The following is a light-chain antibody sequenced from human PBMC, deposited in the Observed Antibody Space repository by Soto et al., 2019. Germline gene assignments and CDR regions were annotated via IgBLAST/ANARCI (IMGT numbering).Light chain of an antibody. CDR2: GAS. CDR1: QSVSSSY. V-gene: IGKV3-20*01. CDR3: QLFVSSLSSFT. Sequence: EIVLTQAPGTLSFSPGERATLSCRASQSVSSSYLALYQQKPGQAPRLLIYGASSRATGIPDRFSGGGSGTDFTLTISRLEREGFAVYYCQLFVSSLSSFTFGQGTKLEI. J-gene: IGKJ2*01.